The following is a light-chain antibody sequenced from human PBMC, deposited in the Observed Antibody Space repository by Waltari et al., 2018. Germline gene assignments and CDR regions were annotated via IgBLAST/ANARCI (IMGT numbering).Light chain of an antibody. J-gene: IGKJ2*01. CDR3: HQYGTSPPYT. CDR1: QSVRSNY. Sequence: VLTQSPDTLSLSPGEGATLSCRASQSVRSNYLAWYQQQPGQPPRLLIHRASNRATDIPGRFSGTGSGTDFTLTISRLEPEDVAVYFCHQYGTSPPYTFGQGTKLEVK. V-gene: IGKV3-20*01. CDR2: RAS.